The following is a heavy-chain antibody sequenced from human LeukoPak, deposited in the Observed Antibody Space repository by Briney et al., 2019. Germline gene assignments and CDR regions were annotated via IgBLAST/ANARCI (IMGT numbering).Heavy chain of an antibody. J-gene: IGHJ4*02. CDR2: ISAYNGDT. V-gene: IGHV1-18*01. D-gene: IGHD1-14*01. CDR3: ARWEPRADLYHFDY. Sequence: ASVKVSCKASGYTFTSYGINWVRQAPGQGLEWMGWISAYNGDTNYAQKLQGRVTMTTDTSASTAYMELRSLRSDDTAVYYCARWEPRADLYHFDYWGQGTLVTVSS. CDR1: GYTFTSYG.